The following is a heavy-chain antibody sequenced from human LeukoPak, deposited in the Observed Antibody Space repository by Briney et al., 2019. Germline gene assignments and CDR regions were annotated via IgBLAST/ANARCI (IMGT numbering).Heavy chain of an antibody. V-gene: IGHV1-18*01. J-gene: IGHJ4*02. CDR3: ARDIPYRVGATSRIEYYFDY. Sequence: ASVKVSCKASGYTFTSYGISWVRQAPGQGLEWMGWISAYNGNTNYAQKLQGRVTMTTDTSTSTAYMELRSLRSDDTAVYYCARDIPYRVGATSRIEYYFDYWGQGTLVTVSS. CDR2: ISAYNGNT. CDR1: GYTFTSYG. D-gene: IGHD1-26*01.